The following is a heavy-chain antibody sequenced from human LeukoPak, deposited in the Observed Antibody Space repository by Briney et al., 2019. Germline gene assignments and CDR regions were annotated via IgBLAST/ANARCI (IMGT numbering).Heavy chain of an antibody. D-gene: IGHD5-18*01. CDR3: ARAPGGYSYGFDY. J-gene: IGHJ4*02. CDR2: INSDGSST. Sequence: PGGSLRLSCAASGFTFSSYWMHWVRQAPGKGLGWVSRINSDGSSTSYADSVKGRFTISRDNAKNTLYLQMNSLRAEDTAVYYCARAPGGYSYGFDYWGQGTLVTVSS. CDR1: GFTFSSYW. V-gene: IGHV3-74*01.